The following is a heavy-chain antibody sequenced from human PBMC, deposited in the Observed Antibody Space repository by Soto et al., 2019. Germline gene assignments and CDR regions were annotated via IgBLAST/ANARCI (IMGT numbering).Heavy chain of an antibody. V-gene: IGHV1-18*01. D-gene: IGHD2-21*01. CDR1: GYIFNKYG. CDR2: ISAFNGYT. Sequence: GASVKVSCKASGYIFNKYGFNWVRQAPGQGLEWMGRISAFNGYTNFAQKFQGSVTLTTDTSTNTAYMELSSLRSDDTAIYYCARGRGVVIPAGTPDAFDVWRQGTMVTVSS. J-gene: IGHJ3*01. CDR3: ARGRGVVIPAGTPDAFDV.